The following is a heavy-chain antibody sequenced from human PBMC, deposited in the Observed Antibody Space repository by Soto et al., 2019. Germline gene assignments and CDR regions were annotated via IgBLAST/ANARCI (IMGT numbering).Heavy chain of an antibody. D-gene: IGHD3-22*01. CDR3: AKSRYSDSSGAFSDY. J-gene: IGHJ4*02. CDR2: IGGSGRTT. V-gene: IGHV3-23*01. Sequence: EVQLLESGGGLVQPGWSLSLSCAASAFTFNNYAMSWVRQAPGKVLEWVSGIGGSGRTTYYADSVKGRFTISRDNSNNTLFLQMNSLRAEDTAVYYCAKSRYSDSSGAFSDYWGQGTLVTVSS. CDR1: AFTFNNYA.